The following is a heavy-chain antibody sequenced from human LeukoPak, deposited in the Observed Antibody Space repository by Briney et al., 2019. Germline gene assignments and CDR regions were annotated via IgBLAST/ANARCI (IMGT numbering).Heavy chain of an antibody. V-gene: IGHV1-2*02. CDR3: ARDYDSELDY. CDR1: GYTFTGYY. Sequence: VSVKISCKASGYTFTGYYMHWVRQAPGQGLEWMGWIDPNSGDTNYAPNLQGRVTMTRDASISTAYMEVSRLTSDDTAVYYCARDYDSELDYWGQGTLVAVSS. D-gene: IGHD3-3*01. CDR2: IDPNSGDT. J-gene: IGHJ4*02.